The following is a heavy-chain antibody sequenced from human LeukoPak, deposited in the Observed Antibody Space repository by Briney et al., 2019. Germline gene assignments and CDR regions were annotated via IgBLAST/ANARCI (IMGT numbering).Heavy chain of an antibody. CDR2: ISNDGSNK. V-gene: IGHV3-30*18. CDR1: GFTFSSYG. CDR3: AKDTDSAIGY. J-gene: IGHJ4*02. Sequence: PGRSLRLSCAASGFTFSSYGMHWVRQAPGKGLEWVAVISNDGSNKYYADSVKGRFTLSRDNSKNSLYLEMNSLRTEDTALYYCAKDTDSAIGYWGQGTLVTVSS. D-gene: IGHD5/OR15-5a*01.